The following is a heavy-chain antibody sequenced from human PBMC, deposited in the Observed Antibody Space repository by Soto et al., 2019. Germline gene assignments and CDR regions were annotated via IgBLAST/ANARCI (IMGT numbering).Heavy chain of an antibody. CDR1: GGSFSGYY. CDR2: INHSGST. J-gene: IGHJ5*02. Sequence: SETLALTCAVYGGSFSGYYWSWIRQPPGKGLEWIGEINHSGSTNYNPSLKSRVTISVDTSKNQFSLKLSSVTAADTAVYYCARGGPLSVIVVVPADIGGHWFDPWSQRTFVTVSS. V-gene: IGHV4-34*01. CDR3: ARGGPLSVIVVVPADIGGHWFDP. D-gene: IGHD2-2*01.